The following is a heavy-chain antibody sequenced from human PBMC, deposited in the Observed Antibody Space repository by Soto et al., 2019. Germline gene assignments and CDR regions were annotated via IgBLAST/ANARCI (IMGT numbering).Heavy chain of an antibody. D-gene: IGHD1-26*01. CDR1: GFTFSIYW. J-gene: IGHJ3*02. CDR2: INQDGGEK. Sequence: SLRLSCAASGFTFSIYWMSWVRQAPGKGLEWVANINQDGGEKYYVDSVKGRFTISRDNARNSLYLQMNSLRAEDTAVYYCASFRSSSFPFDIWGQGTMVTVSS. V-gene: IGHV3-7*01. CDR3: ASFRSSSFPFDI.